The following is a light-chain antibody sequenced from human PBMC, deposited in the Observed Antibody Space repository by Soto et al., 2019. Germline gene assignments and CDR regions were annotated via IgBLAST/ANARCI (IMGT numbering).Light chain of an antibody. V-gene: IGKV3-20*01. CDR1: QSVRHGL. Sequence: EIVLTQSRGTLSLSPGERAALSCLASQSVRHGLLAWYHQKPRQPPRLLIYDASTRATATTERFSGSGSGTDFTLTISRLEPEDFAVYYCQQFSSYPLTFGGGTKVDIK. CDR2: DAS. CDR3: QQFSSYPLT. J-gene: IGKJ4*01.